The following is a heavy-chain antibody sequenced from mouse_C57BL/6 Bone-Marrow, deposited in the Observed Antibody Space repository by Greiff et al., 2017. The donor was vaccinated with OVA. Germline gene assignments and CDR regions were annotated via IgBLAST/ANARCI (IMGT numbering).Heavy chain of an antibody. CDR1: GYTFTSYG. D-gene: IGHD5-1*01. J-gene: IGHJ1*03. Sequence: QVQLKQSGAELARPGASVKLSCKASGYTFTSYGISWVKQRTGQGLEWIGEVYPRSGNTYYNEKFKGKATLTADKSSSTAYMELRSLTSEDSAVYFCARDLPYWYFDVWGTGTTVTVSS. V-gene: IGHV1-81*01. CDR2: VYPRSGNT. CDR3: ARDLPYWYFDV.